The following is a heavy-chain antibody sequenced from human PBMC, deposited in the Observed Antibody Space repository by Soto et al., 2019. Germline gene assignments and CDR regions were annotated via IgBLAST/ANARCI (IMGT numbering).Heavy chain of an antibody. V-gene: IGHV1-3*01. CDR1: GYTFTEYA. CDR3: ARSSLQIYESMIDY. J-gene: IGHJ4*02. Sequence: ASVKVSCKASGYTFTEYAMHWVRQAPGPRLEWMGWINAGNGNTKYSQKFQGRVTITRDTSASTAYLELSSLRSEDTAVYYCARSSLQIYESMIDYWGQGTLVTVSS. CDR2: INAGNGNT. D-gene: IGHD3-3*01.